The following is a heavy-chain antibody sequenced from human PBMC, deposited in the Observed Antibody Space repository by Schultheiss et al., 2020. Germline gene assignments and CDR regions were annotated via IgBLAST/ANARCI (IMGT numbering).Heavy chain of an antibody. Sequence: SGPTLVKPTQTLTLTCTFSGFSLSTSGVGVGWIRQPPGKALEWLALIYWNDDKRYSPSLKSRLTITKDTSKNQVVLTMTNMDPVDTATYYCARIRERWLPNWELDPWGQGTLVTVSS. V-gene: IGHV2-5*01. D-gene: IGHD5-24*01. J-gene: IGHJ5*02. CDR2: IYWNDDK. CDR1: GFSLSTSGVG. CDR3: ARIRERWLPNWELDP.